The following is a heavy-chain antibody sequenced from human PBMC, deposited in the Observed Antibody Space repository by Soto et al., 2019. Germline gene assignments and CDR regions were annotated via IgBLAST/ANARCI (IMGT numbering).Heavy chain of an antibody. D-gene: IGHD6-13*01. V-gene: IGHV4-4*02. CDR1: GGSISSSNW. CDR2: IYHSGST. J-gene: IGHJ6*02. CDR3: ARDRRAAAAFNYGMDV. Sequence: SETLSLTCAVSGGSISSSNWWSWARQPPGKGPEWIGEIYHSGSTNYNPSLKSRVTISVDKSKNQFSLKLSSVTAADTAVYYCARDRRAAAAFNYGMDVWGQGTTVTVSS.